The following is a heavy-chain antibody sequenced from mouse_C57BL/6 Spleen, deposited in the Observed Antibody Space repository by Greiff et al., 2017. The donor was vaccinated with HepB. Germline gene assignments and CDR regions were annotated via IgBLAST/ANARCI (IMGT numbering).Heavy chain of an antibody. CDR2: ISYDGSN. CDR3: AREAPNYVFDY. J-gene: IGHJ2*01. D-gene: IGHD1-1*02. V-gene: IGHV3-6*01. CDR1: GYSITSGYY. Sequence: DVQLQESGPGLVKPSQSLSLTCSVTGYSITSGYYWNWIRQFPGNKLEWMGYISYDGSNNYNPSLKNRISITRDTSKNQFFLKLNSVTTEDTATYYCAREAPNYVFDYWGQGTTLTVSS.